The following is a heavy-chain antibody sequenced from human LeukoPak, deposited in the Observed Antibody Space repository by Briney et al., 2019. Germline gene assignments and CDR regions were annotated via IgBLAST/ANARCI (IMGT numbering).Heavy chain of an antibody. J-gene: IGHJ2*01. CDR1: GGTFSSYA. Sequence: ASVKVSCKASGGTFSSYAISWVRQAPGQGLEWMGWISAYNGNANYAQKLQGRVTMTTDTSTSTAYMELRSLRSDDAAVYYCARAPTPRDWYFDLWGRGTLVSVSS. V-gene: IGHV1-18*01. CDR2: ISAYNGNA. CDR3: ARAPTPRDWYFDL.